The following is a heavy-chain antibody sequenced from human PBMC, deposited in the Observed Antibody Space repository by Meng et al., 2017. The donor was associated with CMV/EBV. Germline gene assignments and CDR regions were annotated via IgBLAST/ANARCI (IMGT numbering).Heavy chain of an antibody. J-gene: IGHJ3*02. CDR2: IYSGGST. Sequence: ETLSLTCAVYGGSFSGYYWSWIRQAPGKGLEWVSVIYSGGSTYYADSVKGRFTISRDNSKNTLYLQMNSLRAEDTAVYYCARKIVDDAFDIWGQGTMVTVSS. CDR1: GGSFSGYY. V-gene: IGHV3-66*02. D-gene: IGHD2/OR15-2a*01. CDR3: ARKIVDDAFDI.